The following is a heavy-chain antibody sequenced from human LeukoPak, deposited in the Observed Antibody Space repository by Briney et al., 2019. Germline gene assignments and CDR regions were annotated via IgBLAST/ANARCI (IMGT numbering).Heavy chain of an antibody. J-gene: IGHJ4*02. CDR3: ARRLLEPYYFDY. Sequence: GGSLRLSCAASGFTFSDYYMGWIRQAPGKGLEWVSYISSSGSTIYYADSVKGRFTISRDNAKNSLYLQMNSLRAEDTAVYYCARRLLEPYYFDYWGQGTLVTVSS. CDR1: GFTFSDYY. V-gene: IGHV3-11*01. D-gene: IGHD3-3*01. CDR2: ISSSGSTI.